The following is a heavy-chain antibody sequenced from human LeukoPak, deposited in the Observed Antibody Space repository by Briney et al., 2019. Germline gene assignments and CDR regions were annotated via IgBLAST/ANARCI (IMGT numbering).Heavy chain of an antibody. Sequence: GGSLRLSCAASGFGFSNYWMSWVRQAPGKGLEWVANMNEDGSEKNYVDSVKGRFTISRDNAQDSLYLQMNSLRAEDTAVYYCARDRGFRPFDYWGQGTLVTVSS. V-gene: IGHV3-7*01. CDR3: ARDRGFRPFDY. CDR1: GFGFSNYW. CDR2: MNEDGSEK. J-gene: IGHJ4*02.